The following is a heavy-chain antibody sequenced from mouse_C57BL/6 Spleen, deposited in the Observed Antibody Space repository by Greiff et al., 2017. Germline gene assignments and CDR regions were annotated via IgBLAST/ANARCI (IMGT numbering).Heavy chain of an antibody. CDR1: GYTFTDYY. J-gene: IGHJ2*01. Sequence: VQLQQSGPELVKPGASVKISCKASGYTFTDYYMNWVKQSHGKSLEWIGDINPNNGGTSYNQKFKGKATLTVDKSSSTAYMELRSLTSEDSAVYYCAREAFYDGYYVDYWGQGTTLTVSS. CDR2: INPNNGGT. D-gene: IGHD2-3*01. CDR3: AREAFYDGYYVDY. V-gene: IGHV1-26*01.